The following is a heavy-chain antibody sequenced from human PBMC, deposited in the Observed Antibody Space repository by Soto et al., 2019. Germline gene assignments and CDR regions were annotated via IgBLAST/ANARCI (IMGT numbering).Heavy chain of an antibody. CDR2: ISHDEKKI. J-gene: IGHJ5*02. D-gene: IGHD3-10*01. V-gene: IGHV3-30*18. CDR1: GVTFSLFG. Sequence: QVQLVESGGDVVHPGGSLGLSCVASGVTFSLFGWHWVRQGPGKGLEWVAVISHDEKKIEYADSVKGRFTISRDNSKNTVYLQMSSLRADDSAIYFCAKDLMDRGDGHPYNWFDTWGRGTLVTVSS. CDR3: AKDLMDRGDGHPYNWFDT.